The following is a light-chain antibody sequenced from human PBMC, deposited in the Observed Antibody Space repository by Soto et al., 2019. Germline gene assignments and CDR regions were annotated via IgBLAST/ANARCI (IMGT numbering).Light chain of an antibody. CDR2: EVY. CDR1: SSDVGGYNY. J-gene: IGLJ1*01. CDR3: SSYVGTNSYV. Sequence: QSALTQPPSASGSPGQSVTISCTGTSSDVGGYNYVSWYQQHPGKAPKLIIYEVYKRPSGVPDRFSGSKSGNTAALTVSGLQAEDEDDYYCSSYVGTNSYVFGTGTKVTV. V-gene: IGLV2-8*01.